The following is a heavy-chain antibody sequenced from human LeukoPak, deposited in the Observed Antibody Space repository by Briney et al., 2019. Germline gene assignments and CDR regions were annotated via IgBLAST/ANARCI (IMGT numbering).Heavy chain of an antibody. J-gene: IGHJ4*02. V-gene: IGHV4-61*02. D-gene: IGHD6-19*01. Sequence: SETLSLTCTVSGGSINSGTYYWTWIRQPAGKGLEWIGRISTSGSTNYKPSLKSRVTISVDAPKNQFSLKLGSVTAADTAMYYCARDQGRWLVRTFDYWGQGTLVTVSS. CDR3: ARDQGRWLVRTFDY. CDR2: ISTSGST. CDR1: GGSINSGTYY.